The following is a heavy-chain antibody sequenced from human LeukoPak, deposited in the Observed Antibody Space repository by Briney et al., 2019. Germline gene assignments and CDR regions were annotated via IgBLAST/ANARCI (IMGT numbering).Heavy chain of an antibody. Sequence: SETLPLTCTVSGDSISTYYWSWIRQSPGKGLEWIGYSYYSGITSYNPSLKSRVTMSVDESKNQLSLKVNSVTAADTAVYYCARGEPVDYWGQGTLVTVSS. CDR1: GDSISTYY. CDR2: SYYSGIT. V-gene: IGHV4-59*01. D-gene: IGHD1-14*01. CDR3: ARGEPVDY. J-gene: IGHJ4*02.